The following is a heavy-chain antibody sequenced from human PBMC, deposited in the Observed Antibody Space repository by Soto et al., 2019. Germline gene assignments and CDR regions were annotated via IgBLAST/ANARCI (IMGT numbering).Heavy chain of an antibody. CDR3: ARSRDTAMARSGGYFDY. J-gene: IGHJ4*02. CDR1: GGTFSSYA. Sequence: QVQLVQSGAEVKKPGSSVKVSCKASGGTFSSYAISWVRQAPGQGLEWMGGIIPIFGTANYAQKFQGRVTITAXXSXSXXYMELRSLRSEDTAVYYCARSRDTAMARSGGYFDYWGQGTLVTVSS. D-gene: IGHD5-18*01. V-gene: IGHV1-69*14. CDR2: IIPIFGTA.